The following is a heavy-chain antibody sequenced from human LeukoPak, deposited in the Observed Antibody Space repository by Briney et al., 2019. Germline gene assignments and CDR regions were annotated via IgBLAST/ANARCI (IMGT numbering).Heavy chain of an antibody. V-gene: IGHV3-48*03. Sequence: GSLRLSCAASIFTFSSYEMNWVRQAPGKGLEWVSYISSSGSIMYYADSVKGRFTISRDNSKNTLYLQMNSLRAEDTAVYYCAKAPGPSVVVTAISDYWGQGTLVTVSS. CDR1: IFTFSSYE. D-gene: IGHD2-21*02. CDR3: AKAPGPSVVVTAISDY. CDR2: ISSSGSIM. J-gene: IGHJ4*02.